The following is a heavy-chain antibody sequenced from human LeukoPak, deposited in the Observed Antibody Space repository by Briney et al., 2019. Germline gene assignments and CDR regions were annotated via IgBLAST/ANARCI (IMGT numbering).Heavy chain of an antibody. CDR2: ISYDGSNK. J-gene: IGHJ4*02. V-gene: IGHV3-30-3*01. Sequence: PGRSLRLSCAASGFTFSSYAMHWVRQAPGKGLEWVAVISYDGSNKYYADSVKGRFTISRDNSKNTLYLQMNSLRAEDTAVYYCARDWYYYDSSGYYSPLWWGQGTLVTVSS. CDR1: GFTFSSYA. CDR3: ARDWYYYDSSGYYSPLW. D-gene: IGHD3-22*01.